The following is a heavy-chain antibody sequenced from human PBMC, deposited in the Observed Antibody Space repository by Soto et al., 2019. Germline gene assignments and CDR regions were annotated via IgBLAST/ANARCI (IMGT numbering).Heavy chain of an antibody. V-gene: IGHV1-69*12. CDR3: ARVLVLVPAAIYYYYGMDV. CDR1: GGTFSSYA. CDR2: IIPIFGTA. J-gene: IGHJ6*02. D-gene: IGHD2-2*01. Sequence: QVQLVQSGAEVKKPGSSVKVSCKASGGTFSSYAISWVRQAPGQGLEWMGGIIPIFGTANYAQKFQGRVTITADESTSTAYMELSSLRSEDTAVYYCARVLVLVPAAIYYYYGMDVWGQGTTVTVSS.